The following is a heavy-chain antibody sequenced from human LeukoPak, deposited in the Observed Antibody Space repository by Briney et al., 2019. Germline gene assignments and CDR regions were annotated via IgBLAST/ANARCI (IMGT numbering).Heavy chain of an antibody. V-gene: IGHV3-74*01. CDR3: ARVATGSYDWFDP. D-gene: IGHD3-10*01. Sequence: GGSLRLSCAASGFTLNGYWMHWVRQAPGKGLVWVSRINSDGSTTSYADSVKGRFTISRDNSKNTLYLQMNSLRAEDTAVYFCARVATGSYDWFDPWGQGTLVTVSS. J-gene: IGHJ5*02. CDR1: GFTLNGYW. CDR2: INSDGSTT.